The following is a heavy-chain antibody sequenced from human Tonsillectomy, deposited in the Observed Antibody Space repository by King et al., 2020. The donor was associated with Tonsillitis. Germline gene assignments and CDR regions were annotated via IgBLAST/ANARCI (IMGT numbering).Heavy chain of an antibody. Sequence: GGSGGVSCRASGDSFINYGFNWVRQAPGEGLEWMGGIIGNAGTRKYAQNLQGGGTIYAVESSSTAYMELSSLRSEDTDVYCCASTRTTTNFGVVITIVSLEFWGEETLVTVSS. D-gene: IGHD3-3*01. CDR1: GDSFINYG. CDR2: IIGNAGTR. V-gene: IGHV1-69*01. J-gene: IGHJ4*02. CDR3: ASTRTTTNFGVVITIVSLEF.